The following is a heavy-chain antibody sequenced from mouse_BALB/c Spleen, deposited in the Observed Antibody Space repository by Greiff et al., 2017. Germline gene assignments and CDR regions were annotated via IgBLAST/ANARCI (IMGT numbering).Heavy chain of an antibody. CDR3: ARGGWYFDV. V-gene: IGHV3-2*02. CDR2: ISYSGST. J-gene: IGHJ1*01. Sequence: EVKLMESGPGLVKPSQSLSLTCTVTGYSITSDYAWNWLRQFPGNKLEWMGYISYSGSTSYNPSLKSRISITRDTSKNQFFLQLNSVTTEDTATYYCARGGWYFDVWGAGTTVTVSS. CDR1: GYSITSDYA.